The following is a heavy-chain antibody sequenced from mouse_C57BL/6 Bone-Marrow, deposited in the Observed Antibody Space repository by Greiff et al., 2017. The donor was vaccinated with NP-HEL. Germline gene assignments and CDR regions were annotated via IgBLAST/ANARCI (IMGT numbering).Heavy chain of an antibody. Sequence: VMLVESGAELARPGASVKLSCKASGYTFTSYGISWVKQRTGQGLEWIGEIYPRSGNTYYNEKFKGKATLTADKSSSTAYMELRSLTSEDSAVYFCARKGYGNYWYFDVWGTGTTVTVSS. CDR3: ARKGYGNYWYFDV. V-gene: IGHV1-81*01. CDR1: GYTFTSYG. CDR2: IYPRSGNT. J-gene: IGHJ1*03. D-gene: IGHD2-1*01.